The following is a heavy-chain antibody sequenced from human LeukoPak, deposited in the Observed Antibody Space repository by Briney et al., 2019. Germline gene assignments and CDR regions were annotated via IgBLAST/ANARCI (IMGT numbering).Heavy chain of an antibody. CDR2: INERGGA. J-gene: IGHJ4*02. V-gene: IGHV3-23*01. CDR3: AATGR. Sequence: GGSLRLSCAASGFTFSSYAMSWVRQAPGKGLEWVSDINERGGANYADSVKGRFTISRDNAKSSLYLQMKRRRVEDTAMYYCAATGRWGQGALVSVSS. CDR1: GFTFSSYA.